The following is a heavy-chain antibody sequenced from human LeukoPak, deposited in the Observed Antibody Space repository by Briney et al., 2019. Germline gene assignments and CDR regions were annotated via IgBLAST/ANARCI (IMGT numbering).Heavy chain of an antibody. CDR2: IFVSGDRT. D-gene: IGHD4-23*01. J-gene: IGHJ4*02. CDR1: GFAFSSYV. Sequence: PGGSLRLSCAASGFAFSSYVMDWVRQAPEKGLEWVSSIFVSGDRTYYPDSVTGRFTISRDNSKHMLYLQMNTLRADDTAIYYCAKDRDYGGNSRGIDYFDYWGQGTLVTVSS. CDR3: AKDRDYGGNSRGIDYFDY. V-gene: IGHV3-23*01.